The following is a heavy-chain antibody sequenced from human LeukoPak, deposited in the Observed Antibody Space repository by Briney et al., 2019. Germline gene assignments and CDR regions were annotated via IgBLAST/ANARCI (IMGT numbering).Heavy chain of an antibody. V-gene: IGHV4-30-2*01. CDR1: GGSISSGGYS. Sequence: SETLSLTRAVSGGSISSGGYSWSWIRQPPGKGLEWIGYIYHSGSTYYNPSLKSRVTISVDRSKNQFSLKLSSVTAADTAVYYCARAEGANTFDYWGQEPLSPSPQ. D-gene: IGHD1-26*01. CDR3: ARAEGANTFDY. J-gene: IGHJ4*01. CDR2: IYHSGST.